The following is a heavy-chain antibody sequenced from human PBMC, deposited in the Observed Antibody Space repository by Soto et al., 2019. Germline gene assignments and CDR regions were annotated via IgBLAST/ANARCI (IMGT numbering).Heavy chain of an antibody. CDR3: AHNDCDILTGYHPMGY. D-gene: IGHD3-9*01. V-gene: IGHV2-5*02. J-gene: IGHJ4*02. CDR1: GFSLSTSGVG. Sequence: SGPRLVNPTQTLTLTCTFSGFSLSTSGVGVGWIRQPPGKALEWLALIYWDDDKRYSPSLKSRLNITKDTSKNQVILTLTNIDPVETATYYCAHNDCDILTGYHPMGYWGQGTLVTVAS. CDR2: IYWDDDK.